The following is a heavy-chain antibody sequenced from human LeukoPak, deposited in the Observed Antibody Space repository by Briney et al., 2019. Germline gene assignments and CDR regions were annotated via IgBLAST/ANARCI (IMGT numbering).Heavy chain of an antibody. CDR2: INPNSGGT. Sequence: ASVKVSCKASGYTFTDYYINWVRQAPGQGLEWIGWINPNSGGTNYAQKFQGRVTMTRDTSISTAYMELSRLRSDDTAVYYCARDANILTGYYPTYYYYYMDVWGKGTTVTVSS. CDR3: ARDANILTGYYPTYYYYYMDV. CDR1: GYTFTDYY. J-gene: IGHJ6*03. D-gene: IGHD3-9*01. V-gene: IGHV1-2*02.